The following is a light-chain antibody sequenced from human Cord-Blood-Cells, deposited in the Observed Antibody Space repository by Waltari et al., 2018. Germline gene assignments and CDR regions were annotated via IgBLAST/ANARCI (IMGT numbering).Light chain of an antibody. CDR3: QQRSSYPLS. Sequence: IPLNKSTSSLSATLGDSVTIPCRASQGISSYLAWYQQKPGKAPKLLIYAASTLQSGIPARFSGSGSGTDFTLTISSLQPEDFAAYYCQQRSSYPLSFGGGTKVEIK. CDR2: AAS. V-gene: IGKV1-9*01. J-gene: IGKJ4*01. CDR1: QGISSY.